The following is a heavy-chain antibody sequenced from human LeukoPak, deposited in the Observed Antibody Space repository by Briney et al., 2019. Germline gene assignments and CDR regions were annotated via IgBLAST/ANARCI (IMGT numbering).Heavy chain of an antibody. CDR1: GGSISSSSYY. CDR2: IYYSGST. D-gene: IGHD6-13*01. V-gene: IGHV4-39*07. J-gene: IGHJ6*02. CDR3: ARVVAAAANYYYGMDV. Sequence: PSETLSLTCTVSGGSISSSSYYWGWIRQPPGKGLEWIGSIYYSGSTYYNPSLKSRVTISVDTSKNQFSLKLSSVTAADTAVYYCARVVAAAANYYYGMDVWGQGTTVTVSS.